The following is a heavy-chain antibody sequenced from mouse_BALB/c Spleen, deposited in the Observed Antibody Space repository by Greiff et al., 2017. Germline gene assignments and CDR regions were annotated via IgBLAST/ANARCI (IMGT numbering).Heavy chain of an antibody. Sequence: VQLKESGAELVRPGALVKLSCKASGFNIKDYYMHWVKQRPEQGLEWIGWIDPENGNTIYDPKFQGKASITADTSSNPAYLQLSSLTSEDTAVYYCARSGVGYWGQGTSVTVSS. J-gene: IGHJ4*01. CDR1: GFNIKDYY. D-gene: IGHD3-1*01. CDR2: IDPENGNT. CDR3: ARSGVGY. V-gene: IGHV14-1*02.